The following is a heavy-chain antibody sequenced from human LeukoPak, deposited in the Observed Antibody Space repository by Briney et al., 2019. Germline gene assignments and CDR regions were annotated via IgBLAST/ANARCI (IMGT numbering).Heavy chain of an antibody. CDR1: GFTFSISW. D-gene: IGHD6-25*01. CDR3: AREDALERLQ. J-gene: IGHJ4*02. Sequence: GGSLRLSCTASGFTFSISWMHWVRQAPGKGLVWLSRISSDGSTTNYADSVKGRFIISRDNAENTLYMEVNNLRAEDTGLYYCAREDALERLQWGQGTLVTVSS. CDR2: ISSDGSTT. V-gene: IGHV3-74*01.